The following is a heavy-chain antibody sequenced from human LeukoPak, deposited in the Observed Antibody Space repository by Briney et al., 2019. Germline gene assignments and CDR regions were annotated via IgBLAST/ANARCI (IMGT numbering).Heavy chain of an antibody. CDR2: ISYDGSNK. Sequence: GGSLRPSCAASGFTFSSYGRHWVRQAPGKGPEWVAVISYDGSNKYYADSVKGRFTISRDNSKNTLYLQMNSLRAEDTAVYYCAKDRFYYDYWGQGTLVTVSS. J-gene: IGHJ4*02. D-gene: IGHD2/OR15-2a*01. CDR1: GFTFSSYG. V-gene: IGHV3-30*18. CDR3: AKDRFYYDY.